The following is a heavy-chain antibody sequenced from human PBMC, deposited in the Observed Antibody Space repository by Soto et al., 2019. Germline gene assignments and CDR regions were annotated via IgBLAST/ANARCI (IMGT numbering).Heavy chain of an antibody. CDR2: INPNSGGT. V-gene: IGHV1-2*04. D-gene: IGHD3-16*02. CDR3: ARAIMITFGGVIAPLDY. CDR1: GYTFTGYY. J-gene: IGHJ4*02. Sequence: QVQLVQSGAEVKKPGASVKVSCKASGYTFTGYYMHWVRQAPGQGLEWMGWINPNSGGTNYPQKFQGWVTMTRDTSISTAYMELSRLRSDDTAVYYCARAIMITFGGVIAPLDYWGQGTLVTVSS.